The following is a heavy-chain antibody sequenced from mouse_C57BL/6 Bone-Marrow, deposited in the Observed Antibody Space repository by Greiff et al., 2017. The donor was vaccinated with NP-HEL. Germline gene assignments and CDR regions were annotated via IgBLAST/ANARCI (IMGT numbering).Heavy chain of an antibody. D-gene: IGHD1-1*01. Sequence: VQLQQSGAELVRPGASVKLSCTASGFNIKDDYMHWVKQRPEQGLEWIGWIDPENGDTEYASKFQGKATMTADTSSNTAYLQLSSLTSEDAAVYYCTTGGSSPYAMDYWGQGTSVTVSS. V-gene: IGHV14-4*01. J-gene: IGHJ4*01. CDR2: IDPENGDT. CDR1: GFNIKDDY. CDR3: TTGGSSPYAMDY.